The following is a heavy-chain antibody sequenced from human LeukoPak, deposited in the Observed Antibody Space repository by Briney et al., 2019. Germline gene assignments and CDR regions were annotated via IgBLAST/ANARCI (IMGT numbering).Heavy chain of an antibody. Sequence: GGSLRLSCAASGFTFSNYAMSWVRQAPGKGLEWISAITGSGGSTNYADSVKDRFTISRDNSKNTLFLQMNSLRAEDTAVYYCAKVKGESNYIYYYMDVWGKGTAVTVSS. CDR3: AKVKGESNYIYYYMDV. J-gene: IGHJ6*03. CDR1: GFTFSNYA. V-gene: IGHV3-23*01. D-gene: IGHD4-11*01. CDR2: ITGSGGST.